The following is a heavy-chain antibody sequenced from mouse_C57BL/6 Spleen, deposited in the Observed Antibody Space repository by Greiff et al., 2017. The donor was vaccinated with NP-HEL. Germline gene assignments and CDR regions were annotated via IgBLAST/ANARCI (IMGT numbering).Heavy chain of an antibody. CDR2: INPYNGDT. Sequence: VQLKQSGPELVKPGDSVKISCKASGYSFTGYFMNWVMQSHGKSLEWIGRINPYNGDTFYNQKFKGKATLTVDKSSSTAHMELRSLTSEDSEVYYCARPFITTVPYYAMDYWGQGTSVTVSS. CDR3: ARPFITTVPYYAMDY. CDR1: GYSFTGYF. V-gene: IGHV1-20*01. J-gene: IGHJ4*01. D-gene: IGHD1-1*01.